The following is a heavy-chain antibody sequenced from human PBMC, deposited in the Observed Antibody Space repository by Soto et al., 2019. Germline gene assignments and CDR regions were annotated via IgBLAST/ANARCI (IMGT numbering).Heavy chain of an antibody. Sequence: PGGSLRLSCAASGFTFDDYAMHWVRQAPGKGLEWVSGISWNSGSIGYADSVKGRFTISRDNAKNTLYLQMNSLRVEDTAVYYCARDYDSSGYNSGYWGQGTQVTVSS. CDR2: ISWNSGSI. CDR3: ARDYDSSGYNSGY. D-gene: IGHD3-22*01. V-gene: IGHV3-9*01. J-gene: IGHJ4*02. CDR1: GFTFDDYA.